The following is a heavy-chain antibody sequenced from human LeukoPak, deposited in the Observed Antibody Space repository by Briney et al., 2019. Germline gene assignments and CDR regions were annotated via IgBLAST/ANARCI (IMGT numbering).Heavy chain of an antibody. Sequence: GASVKVSCKASGYTFTGHFMHWVRQAPGQGLEWMGWINPNSGGRNYAQKFQGRVTMTRDTSISTAYMELNRLRSDDTAMYYCARGEYSNGYPYRLDSWGQGTLVAVSS. J-gene: IGHJ4*02. V-gene: IGHV1-2*02. CDR3: ARGEYSNGYPYRLDS. CDR1: GYTFTGHF. D-gene: IGHD3-16*01. CDR2: INPNSGGR.